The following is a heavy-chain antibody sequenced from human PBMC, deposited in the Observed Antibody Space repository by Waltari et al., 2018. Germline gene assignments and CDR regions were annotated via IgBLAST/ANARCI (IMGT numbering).Heavy chain of an antibody. Sequence: EVQLVESGGGLAQPGGSLRLSCAASGFPFSNYDMSWFRQAPGKGLEWVSGIRRGGGSTYYADSVKGRFTISRDNSKSSLYLQMNSLRAEDTAVYYCAKERAYDENSGSDSWGQGTLVTVSS. V-gene: IGHV3-23*04. CDR3: AKERAYDENSGSDS. J-gene: IGHJ5*01. CDR1: GFPFSNYD. D-gene: IGHD3-22*01. CDR2: IRRGGGST.